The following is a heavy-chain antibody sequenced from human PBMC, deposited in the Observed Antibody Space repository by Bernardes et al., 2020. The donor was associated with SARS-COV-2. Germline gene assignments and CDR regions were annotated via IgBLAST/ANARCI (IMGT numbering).Heavy chain of an antibody. CDR1: GFPFSSYS. V-gene: IGHV3-21*01. CDR3: ARGLYCSGGSCYSRDNWFDP. Sequence: GGSLRLSCAASGFPFSSYSMNWVRQAPGKGLEWVSSISSDSSYTFYADSVKGRFTISRDNAKNSLYLQLNSLRAEDTAVCYCARGLYCSGGSCYSRDNWFDPWGQGTLVTVSS. J-gene: IGHJ5*02. D-gene: IGHD2-15*01. CDR2: ISSDSSYT.